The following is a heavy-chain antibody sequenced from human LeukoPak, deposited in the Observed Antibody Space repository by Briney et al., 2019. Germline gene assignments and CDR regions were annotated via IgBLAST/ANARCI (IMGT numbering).Heavy chain of an antibody. D-gene: IGHD1-26*01. J-gene: IGHJ4*02. Sequence: SGGSLRLSCAASGLTFNSYWMHWVRQAPGKGLVWVSRINSGGSSTSYADSVKGRFTISRDNAKNTLYLQMNSLRAEDPAVYYCAREVGATKGFDYWGQGTLVTVSS. CDR3: AREVGATKGFDY. V-gene: IGHV3-74*01. CDR1: GLTFNSYW. CDR2: INSGGSST.